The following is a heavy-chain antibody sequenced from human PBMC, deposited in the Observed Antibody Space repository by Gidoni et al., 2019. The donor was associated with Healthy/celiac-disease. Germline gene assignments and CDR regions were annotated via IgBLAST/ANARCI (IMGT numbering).Heavy chain of an antibody. CDR1: GYTFTGYY. CDR2: INPNSGGT. Sequence: QVQLVQSGAEVKKPGASVKVSCMASGYTFTGYYMHWVRQAPGQGLEWMGWINPNSGGTNYAQKCQGRVTMTRDTSISTAYMELSRLRSDDTAVYYCARTNYSDAFDIWGQGTMVTVSS. CDR3: ARTNYSDAFDI. J-gene: IGHJ3*02. D-gene: IGHD2-15*01. V-gene: IGHV1-2*02.